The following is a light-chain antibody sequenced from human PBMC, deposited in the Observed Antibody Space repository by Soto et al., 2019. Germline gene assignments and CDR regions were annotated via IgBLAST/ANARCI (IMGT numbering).Light chain of an antibody. CDR1: QSVSSN. CDR2: GAS. Sequence: EIVMTQSPATLSMSPGERGTLSCRASQSVSSNLAWYQQKPGQAPRLLIYGASTRATGIPARFSGSGSGTEFTLTISSLQSEDFAVYYCQQYNSWPRTFGQGTKVEIK. CDR3: QQYNSWPRT. J-gene: IGKJ1*01. V-gene: IGKV3-15*01.